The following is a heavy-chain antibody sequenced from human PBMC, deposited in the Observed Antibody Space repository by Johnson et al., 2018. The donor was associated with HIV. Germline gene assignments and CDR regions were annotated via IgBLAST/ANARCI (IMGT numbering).Heavy chain of an antibody. V-gene: IGHV3-9*01. J-gene: IGHJ3*02. D-gene: IGHD3-22*01. Sequence: VQLVESGGGVVRPGGSLRLSCAASEFTFDDYAMHWVRQAPGKGLEWVSGISWNSGSIGYADSVKGRFTISRDDSKNTLYLQMNSLKIEDTAVYYCTTAGSSGSAHAFDIWGQGTMVTVSS. CDR2: ISWNSGSI. CDR3: TTAGSSGSAHAFDI. CDR1: EFTFDDYA.